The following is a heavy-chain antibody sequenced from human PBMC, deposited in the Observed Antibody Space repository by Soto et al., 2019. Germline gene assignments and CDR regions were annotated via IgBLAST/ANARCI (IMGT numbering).Heavy chain of an antibody. J-gene: IGHJ4*02. Sequence: EVQLVESGGGLVQPGESLRLSCAASGFTFSSYWMHWIRQAPGKGLVWVSRVSSDGSSTVYATSVKGRSTISRDNAKNTLYLQMNSLSDEDTAVYYCARGLPNYSSFDSWGQGTLVTVSS. D-gene: IGHD4-4*01. CDR3: ARGLPNYSSFDS. V-gene: IGHV3-74*01. CDR1: GFTFSSYW. CDR2: VSSDGSST.